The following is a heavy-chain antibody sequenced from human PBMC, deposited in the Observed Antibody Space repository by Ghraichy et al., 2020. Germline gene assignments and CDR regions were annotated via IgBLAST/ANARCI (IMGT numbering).Heavy chain of an antibody. CDR3: ATSSLGYSYGSVAFDI. CDR1: GYTLTELS. V-gene: IGHV1-24*01. J-gene: IGHJ3*02. D-gene: IGHD5-18*01. CDR2: FDPEDGET. Sequence: ASVKVSCKVSGYTLTELSMHWVRQAPGKGLEWMGGFDPEDGETIYAQKFQGRVTMTEDTSTDTAYMELSSLRSEDTAVYYCATSSLGYSYGSVAFDIWGQGTMVTVSS.